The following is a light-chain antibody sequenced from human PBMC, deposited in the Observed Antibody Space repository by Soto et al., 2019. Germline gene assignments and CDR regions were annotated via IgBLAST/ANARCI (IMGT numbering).Light chain of an antibody. J-gene: IGKJ4*01. V-gene: IGKV3-11*01. CDR2: DAS. CDR3: QQYKNWPVT. CDR1: QSVNSY. Sequence: EIVLTQSPATLSLSPGERVTLSCRASQSVNSYLAWYQQKPGQAPRLLIYDASNRATGVPARFSGSGSGTEFTLTINSLQSEDFAIYYCQQYKNWPVTFGGGTKVDIK.